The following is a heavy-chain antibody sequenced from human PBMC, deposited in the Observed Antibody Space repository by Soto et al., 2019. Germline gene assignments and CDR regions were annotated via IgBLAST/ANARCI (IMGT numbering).Heavy chain of an antibody. D-gene: IGHD3-10*01. J-gene: IGHJ4*02. CDR1: GGTFSSYT. CDR2: IIPILGIA. Sequence: KVSCKASGGTFSSYTISWVRQAPGQGLEWMGRIIPILGIANYAQKFQGRVTITADKSTSTAYMELSSLRSEDTAVYYCASVGFGELWLRYFDYWGQGTLVTVSS. V-gene: IGHV1-69*02. CDR3: ASVGFGELWLRYFDY.